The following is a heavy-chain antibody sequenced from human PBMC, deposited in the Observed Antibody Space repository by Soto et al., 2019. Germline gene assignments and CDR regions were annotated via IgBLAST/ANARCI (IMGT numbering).Heavy chain of an antibody. D-gene: IGHD4-17*01. J-gene: IGHJ4*02. CDR3: ARGTSPAATTVTTRWFDY. CDR2: INHSGST. CDR1: GGSFSGYY. Sequence: QVQLQQWGAGLLKPSETLSLTCAVYGGSFSGYYWSWIRQPPGKGLEWIGEINHSGSTNYNPPLKSRVTISVDTSKNQFSLKLSSVTAADTAVYYCARGTSPAATTVTTRWFDYWGQGTLVTVSS. V-gene: IGHV4-34*01.